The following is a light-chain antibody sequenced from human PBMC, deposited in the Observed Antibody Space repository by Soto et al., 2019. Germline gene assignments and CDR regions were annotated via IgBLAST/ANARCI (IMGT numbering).Light chain of an antibody. J-gene: IGKJ4*01. V-gene: IGKV1D-12*01. CDR1: QGVSTW. Sequence: DIQMTQSASSVSASVGDRVTITCRASQGVSTWLAWYQQKPGKAPNLLIYTASSLQSGVPSRFSGSGSGTDFTRTTSTLQPEDFATYYCQQNTTFPLTFGGGTKVEI. CDR2: TAS. CDR3: QQNTTFPLT.